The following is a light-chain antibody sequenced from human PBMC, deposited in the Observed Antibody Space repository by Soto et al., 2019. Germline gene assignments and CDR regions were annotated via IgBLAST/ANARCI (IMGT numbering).Light chain of an antibody. J-gene: IGKJ5*01. V-gene: IGKV1-5*03. CDR3: QQYNNYLIT. Sequence: DIQMTQSPSTLSASVGDRVTITCRASQSISSWLAWYQQKPGKAPKLLIYKASSSESGVPSRFSGSGSGTEFTLTISSLQPDDFATYYCQQYNNYLITFGQGTRLEIK. CDR2: KAS. CDR1: QSISSW.